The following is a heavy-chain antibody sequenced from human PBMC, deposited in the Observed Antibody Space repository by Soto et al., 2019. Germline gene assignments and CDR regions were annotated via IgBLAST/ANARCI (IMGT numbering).Heavy chain of an antibody. V-gene: IGHV5-10-1*01. J-gene: IGHJ4*02. CDR3: ARHSLRGWYAPVDY. D-gene: IGHD6-19*01. Sequence: PGESLTISCTSSGYSFTHYWITWVRQMPGKGLEWMGRIDPSDSYTNYSPSFQGHVTISVDKSISTAYLQWSSLKASDTAMYYCARHSLRGWYAPVDYWGQGTLVTVSS. CDR2: IDPSDSYT. CDR1: GYSFTHYW.